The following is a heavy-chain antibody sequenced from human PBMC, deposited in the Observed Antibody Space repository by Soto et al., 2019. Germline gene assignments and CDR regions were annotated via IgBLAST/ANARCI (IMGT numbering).Heavy chain of an antibody. D-gene: IGHD3-22*01. CDR1: GFMFGNYW. CDR2: IKQDGSEK. Sequence: GGSLRLSCAPSGFMFGNYWMSWVRQAPGKGLEWVANIKQDGSEKYYVDTVKGRFTISRDNAKNSLYLQMTSLRADDTAVYYCARDSPFDASSGYLEYWGQGTLVTVSS. J-gene: IGHJ4*02. V-gene: IGHV3-7*01. CDR3: ARDSPFDASSGYLEY.